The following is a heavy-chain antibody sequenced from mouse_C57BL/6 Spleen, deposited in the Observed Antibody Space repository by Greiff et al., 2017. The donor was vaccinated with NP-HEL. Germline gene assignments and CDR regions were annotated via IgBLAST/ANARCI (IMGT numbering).Heavy chain of an antibody. D-gene: IGHD2-5*01. CDR2: FYPGSGSI. Sequence: VQLQQSGAELVKPGASVKLSCKASGYTFTEYTIHWVKQRSGQGLEWIGWFYPGSGSIKYNEKFKDKATLTADKSSSTVYMARSRLTSEDSAVYFCARDYSNFYAMDYWGQGTSVTVSS. V-gene: IGHV1-62-2*01. CDR3: ARDYSNFYAMDY. J-gene: IGHJ4*01. CDR1: GYTFTEYT.